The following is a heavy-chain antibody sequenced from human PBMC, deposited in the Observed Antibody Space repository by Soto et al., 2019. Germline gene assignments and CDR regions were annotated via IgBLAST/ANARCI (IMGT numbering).Heavy chain of an antibody. Sequence: QVQLQESGPGLVKPSQTLSLTCTVSGGSISSGDYYWSWIRQPPGKGLEWIGYIYYSGSTYYNPSLKSRVTISVDPSKNQFSLKLSSVTAADTAVYYCAREVRYYYGSGSYHNWFDPWGQGTLVTVSS. J-gene: IGHJ5*02. CDR1: GGSISSGDYY. D-gene: IGHD3-10*01. CDR2: IYYSGST. V-gene: IGHV4-30-4*01. CDR3: AREVRYYYGSGSYHNWFDP.